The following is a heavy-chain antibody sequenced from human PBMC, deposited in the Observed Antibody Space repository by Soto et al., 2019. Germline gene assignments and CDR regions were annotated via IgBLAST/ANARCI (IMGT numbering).Heavy chain of an antibody. CDR2: SSYDGRET. D-gene: IGHD3-10*01. Sequence: PGGSLRLSCAASDFDFSIYGLHWVRHAPGKGLEWVVASSYDGRETFYADSAKGRFTVSKEMSKNTAFLQMNALRHEDTAVYFCARDSGWPILNFDNWGQGTPVTVSS. CDR1: DFDFSIYG. CDR3: ARDSGWPILNFDN. J-gene: IGHJ4*02. V-gene: IGHV3-30*03.